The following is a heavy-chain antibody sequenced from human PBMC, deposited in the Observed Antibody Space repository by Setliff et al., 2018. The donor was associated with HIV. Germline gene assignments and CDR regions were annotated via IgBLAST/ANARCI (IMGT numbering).Heavy chain of an antibody. CDR2: IYYSGST. Sequence: SETLSLTCTVSGGSISSYYWSWIRQPPGKGLEWIGYIYYSGSTNYNPSLKSQVTISVDTSKNQFSLKLSSVTTADTAVYYCARSEGIAWFDPWGQGTLVTVSS. D-gene: IGHD3-3*01. CDR1: GGSISSYY. CDR3: ARSEGIAWFDP. V-gene: IGHV4-59*01. J-gene: IGHJ5*02.